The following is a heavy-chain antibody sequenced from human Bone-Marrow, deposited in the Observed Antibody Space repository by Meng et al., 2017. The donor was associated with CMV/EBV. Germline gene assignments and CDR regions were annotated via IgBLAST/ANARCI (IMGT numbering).Heavy chain of an antibody. Sequence: GGSLRLSCAASGFTFSSYSMNWVRQAPGKGLEWVALIWYDGSNKYYAESVKGRFTISRDDSKNTLYLQMDSLRAEDTAVYFCAKWGMDTAMVYYFDQWGQGTLVTVSS. J-gene: IGHJ4*02. D-gene: IGHD5-18*01. CDR2: IWYDGSNK. V-gene: IGHV3-33*06. CDR1: GFTFSSYS. CDR3: AKWGMDTAMVYYFDQ.